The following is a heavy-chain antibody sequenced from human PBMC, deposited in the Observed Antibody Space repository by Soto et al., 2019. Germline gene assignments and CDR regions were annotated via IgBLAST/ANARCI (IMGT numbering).Heavy chain of an antibody. Sequence: QVQLVQSGAEVTKPGASVKVSCKTSGYTFTSYDINWVRQATGQGLELMGWRNPNSGNTAYAQKFQGRVTMTRNTSISTAYMELGSLRSEDTAVYYCARERSSGGFDIWGQGTMVTVSS. J-gene: IGHJ3*02. D-gene: IGHD2-15*01. CDR2: RNPNSGNT. V-gene: IGHV1-8*01. CDR3: ARERSSGGFDI. CDR1: GYTFTSYD.